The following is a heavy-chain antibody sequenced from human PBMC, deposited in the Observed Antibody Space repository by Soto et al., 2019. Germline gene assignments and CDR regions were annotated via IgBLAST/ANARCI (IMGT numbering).Heavy chain of an antibody. Sequence: SETLSLTCTVSSGSISVTNVFWGWVRQPPGKGLEWIGNVDYSGTAYFSPSLATRVTFHVDTSKNQFSLTLYSVTAADTAVYYCARITGRHLDYWGQGSRVTVSS. CDR1: SGSISVTNVF. D-gene: IGHD1-20*01. CDR3: ARITGRHLDY. CDR2: VDYSGTA. J-gene: IGHJ4*02. V-gene: IGHV4-39*01.